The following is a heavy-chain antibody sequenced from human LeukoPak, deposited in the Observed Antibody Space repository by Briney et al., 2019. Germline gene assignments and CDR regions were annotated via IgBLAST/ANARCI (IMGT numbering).Heavy chain of an antibody. V-gene: IGHV4-31*03. CDR1: GGSISTGGYF. CDR3: ARPSSPASYFDY. Sequence: SQTLSLTCTVSGGSISTGGYFWNWFRHHPGKGLEWIGYISYRGTPNYTPSLKSRVSILVDSSQNQFSLKLNSVTAEDTAVYYCARPSSPASYFDYWGQGTLVTVSS. J-gene: IGHJ4*02. D-gene: IGHD6-13*01. CDR2: ISYRGTP.